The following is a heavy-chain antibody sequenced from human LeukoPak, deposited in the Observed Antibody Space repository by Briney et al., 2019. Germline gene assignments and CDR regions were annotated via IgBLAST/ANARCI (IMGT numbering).Heavy chain of an antibody. CDR3: SRGLVYSAGYDHGSDV. V-gene: IGHV4-34*01. CDR1: GGSLSGYY. Sequence: SETLSLTCTVYGGSLSGYYWSWIRQSPEKGLEWMGEINHSGITNYNPSLKSRVTMSLDWSKNQISLELTYVTAADTAVYYCSRGLVYSAGYDHGSDVWGQGTTVSVSS. CDR2: INHSGIT. J-gene: IGHJ6*02. D-gene: IGHD2-21*01.